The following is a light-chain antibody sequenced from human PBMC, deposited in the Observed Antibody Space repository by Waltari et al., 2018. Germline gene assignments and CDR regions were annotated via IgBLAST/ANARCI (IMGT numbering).Light chain of an antibody. V-gene: IGLV2-14*01. CDR3: SSYTGSSIRYV. CDR1: SSDVGGYNY. J-gene: IGLJ1*01. CDR2: GVS. Sequence: QSDLTQPASVSGSPGQSITLSCTGTSSDVGGYNYVSWYQQHPGKAPKLIIYGVSNRPSGVSNRFSGSKSGNTASLTISGLQAEDEADYYCSSYTGSSIRYVFGTGTKVTVL.